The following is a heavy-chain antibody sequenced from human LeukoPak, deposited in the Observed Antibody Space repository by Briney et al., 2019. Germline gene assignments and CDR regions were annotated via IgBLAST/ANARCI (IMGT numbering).Heavy chain of an antibody. V-gene: IGHV1-69*05. CDR1: GGTFSSYA. J-gene: IGHJ6*03. Sequence: GASVKVSCKASGGTFSSYAISWVRQAPGQGLEWMGGIIPIFGTANYAQKFQGRVTITTDESTSTAYMELSSLRSEDTAVYYCATVPYYYCYMDVWGKGTTVTASS. CDR2: IIPIFGTA. D-gene: IGHD6-6*01. CDR3: ATVPYYYCYMDV.